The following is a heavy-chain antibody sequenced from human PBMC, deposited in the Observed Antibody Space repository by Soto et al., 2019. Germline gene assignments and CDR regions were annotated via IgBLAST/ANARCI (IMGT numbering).Heavy chain of an antibody. V-gene: IGHV3-74*01. D-gene: IGHD6-13*01. Sequence: GESLKISCAASGFTFSSYWMHWVRQAPGKGLVWVSRINSDGSSTSYADSVKGRFTISRDNAKNTLYLQMNSLRAEDTAVYYCARAEDGGSWYYYYYYMDVWGKGTTVTVSS. CDR3: ARAEDGGSWYYYYYYMDV. CDR1: GFTFSSYW. CDR2: INSDGSST. J-gene: IGHJ6*03.